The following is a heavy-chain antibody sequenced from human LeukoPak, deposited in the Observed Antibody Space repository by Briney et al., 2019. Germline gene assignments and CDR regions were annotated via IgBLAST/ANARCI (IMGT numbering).Heavy chain of an antibody. D-gene: IGHD6-6*01. J-gene: IGHJ4*02. V-gene: IGHV3-15*01. Sequence: GGSLRLSCAASGFTFSNAWMSWVRQAPGKGLEWVGRIKSKTDGGTTAYAAPVKGRFTVSRDDSRNTLYLQMNSLKTEDTAVYYCTTDRGKAARPVFDSWGQGTLVTVSS. CDR3: TTDRGKAARPVFDS. CDR2: IKSKTDGGTT. CDR1: GFTFSNAW.